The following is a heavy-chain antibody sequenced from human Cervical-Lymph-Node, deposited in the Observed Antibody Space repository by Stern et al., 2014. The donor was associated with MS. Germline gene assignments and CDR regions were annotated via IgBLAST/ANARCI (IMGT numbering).Heavy chain of an antibody. CDR1: GYTFTGYY. D-gene: IGHD6-19*01. V-gene: IGHV1-2*04. CDR2: INPNSGGT. J-gene: IGHJ5*02. CDR3: ARLVSSGRYNWFDP. Sequence: QVQLGQSGAEVKKPGASVKVSCKASGYTFTGYYMHWVRQAPGQGLEWMGWINPNSGGTNYAQKFQGWVTMTRDTSISTAYMELSRLRSDDTAVYYCARLVSSGRYNWFDPWGQGTLVTVSS.